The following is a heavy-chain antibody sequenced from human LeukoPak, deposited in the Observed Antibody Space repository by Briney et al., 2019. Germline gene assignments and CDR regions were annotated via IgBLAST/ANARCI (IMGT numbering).Heavy chain of an antibody. D-gene: IGHD4-17*01. J-gene: IGHJ5*02. V-gene: IGHV4-30-4*08. CDR2: IYYSGNT. Sequence: PSQTLSLTCTVSGGSISSGDYYWSWIRQPPGKGLEWIGYIYYSGNTYYNPSLKSRVTISVDTSRNQFSLKLSSVTAADTAVYYCARDLHTPGDYGDYGSPPNWFDPWGQGTLVTVSS. CDR3: ARDLHTPGDYGDYGSPPNWFDP. CDR1: GGSISSGDYY.